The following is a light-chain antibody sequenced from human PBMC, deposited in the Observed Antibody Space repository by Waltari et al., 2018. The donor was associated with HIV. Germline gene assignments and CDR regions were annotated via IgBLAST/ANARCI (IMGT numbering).Light chain of an antibody. CDR2: EVS. V-gene: IGLV2-14*01. CDR1: SSDVGAYNY. J-gene: IGLJ2*01. CDR3: SSFTTSNSLL. Sequence: QSALTQPASVSGSPGQSLTVSCTGTSSDVGAYNYVSWYQQTPGTAPTLVIYEVSNRPSGISYRFSGSKSGNTASLTISGLQTEDEGDYYCSSFTTSNSLLFGGGTKVTVL.